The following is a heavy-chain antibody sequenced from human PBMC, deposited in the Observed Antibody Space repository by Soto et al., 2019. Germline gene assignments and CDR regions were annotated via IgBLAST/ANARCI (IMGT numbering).Heavy chain of an antibody. CDR1: GGTFSSYA. Sequence: EASVKVSCKASGGTFSSYAISWVRQAPGQGLEWMGGIIPIFGTANYAQKFQGRVTITADKSTSTAYMELSSLRSEDTAVYYCARDGELRTRMLDYWGQGTLVTVSS. CDR3: ARDGELRTRMLDY. D-gene: IGHD1-26*01. V-gene: IGHV1-69*06. CDR2: IIPIFGTA. J-gene: IGHJ4*02.